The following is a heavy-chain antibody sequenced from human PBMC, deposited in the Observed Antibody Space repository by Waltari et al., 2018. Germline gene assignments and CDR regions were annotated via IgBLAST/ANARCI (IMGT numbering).Heavy chain of an antibody. D-gene: IGHD6-19*01. J-gene: IGHJ4*02. Sequence: EVQLVESGGGLVQPGGSLRLSCAASGFTFSSSWLTWVRQAPGKGLEWVANIKQDGSEKYYVDSVKGRFTISRDNAKNSLYLQMNSLRAEDTAVYYCARVRSSGWYSDYWGQGTLVTVSS. CDR3: ARVRSSGWYSDY. CDR1: GFTFSSSW. V-gene: IGHV3-7*04. CDR2: IKQDGSEK.